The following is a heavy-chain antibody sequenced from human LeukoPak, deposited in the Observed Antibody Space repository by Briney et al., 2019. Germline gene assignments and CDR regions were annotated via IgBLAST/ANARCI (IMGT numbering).Heavy chain of an antibody. CDR3: ARGMTKIDY. Sequence: SETLSLTCTVSGGSISSYYWSWIRQPPGKGLEWIGNIYYSGSTNYNPSLKSRVTISVDTSKNQFSLKLSSVTAADTAVYYCARGMTKIDYWGQGTLVTVSS. J-gene: IGHJ4*02. V-gene: IGHV4-59*13. CDR1: GGSISSYY. D-gene: IGHD4-11*01. CDR2: IYYSGST.